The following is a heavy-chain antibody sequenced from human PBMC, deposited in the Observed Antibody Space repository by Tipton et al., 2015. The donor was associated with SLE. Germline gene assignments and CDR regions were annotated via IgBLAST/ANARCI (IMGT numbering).Heavy chain of an antibody. V-gene: IGHV4-34*01. CDR3: ARARYVGAGWFQH. J-gene: IGHJ1*01. Sequence: TLSLTCAIYRGSFSGYAWSWVRQPPGKGLEWIGEVSHSGSTNYNPSLKSRGTISLDTSNTQFSLKLRSVTAAGTAVYYCARARYVGAGWFQHWGQGTLVTVSS. CDR2: VSHSGST. D-gene: IGHD3-16*01. CDR1: RGSFSGYA.